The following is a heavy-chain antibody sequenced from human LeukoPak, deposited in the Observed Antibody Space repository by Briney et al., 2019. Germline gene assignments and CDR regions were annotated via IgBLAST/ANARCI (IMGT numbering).Heavy chain of an antibody. CDR3: ARAFRDSPTNYYFDY. V-gene: IGHV4-30-2*01. CDR1: GGSISSGGYS. CDR2: IYHSGST. Sequence: SETLSLTCAVSGGSISSGGYSWSWIRQPPGKGLEWIGYIYHSGSTYYNPSLKSRVTISVDRSKSQFSLKLSSVTAADTAVYYCARAFRDSPTNYYFDYWGQGTLVTVSS. J-gene: IGHJ4*02. D-gene: IGHD1-7*01.